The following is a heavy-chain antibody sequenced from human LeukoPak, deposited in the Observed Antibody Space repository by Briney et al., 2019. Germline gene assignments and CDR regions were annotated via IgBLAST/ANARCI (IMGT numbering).Heavy chain of an antibody. J-gene: IGHJ4*02. D-gene: IGHD6-13*01. CDR2: INPNSGGT. CDR1: GYTFTGYY. CDR3: ARDQGGYYSSSWVFDY. V-gene: IGHV1-2*02. Sequence: GASVKVSCKASGYTFTGYYMPWVRRAPGQGLEWMGWINPNSGGTNYAQKFQGRVTMTRDTSISTAYMELSRLRSDDTAVYYRARDQGGYYSSSWVFDYWGQGTLVTVSS.